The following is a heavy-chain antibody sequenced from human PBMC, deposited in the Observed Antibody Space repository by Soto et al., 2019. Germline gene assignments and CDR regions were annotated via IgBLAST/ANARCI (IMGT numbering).Heavy chain of an antibody. D-gene: IGHD1-26*01. Sequence: GGSLRLSCAASGFTFSSYSMNWVRQAPGKGLEWVSYISSSSSTIYYADSVKGRFTISRDNAKNSLYLQMNSLRAEDTAVYYCAREGSEFDYWGQGTLVTVSS. CDR1: GFTFSSYS. CDR3: AREGSEFDY. V-gene: IGHV3-48*01. CDR2: ISSSSSTI. J-gene: IGHJ4*02.